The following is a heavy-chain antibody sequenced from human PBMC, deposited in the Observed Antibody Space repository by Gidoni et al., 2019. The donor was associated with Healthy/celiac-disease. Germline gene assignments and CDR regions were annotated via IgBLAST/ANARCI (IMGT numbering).Heavy chain of an antibody. J-gene: IGHJ4*02. Sequence: QVQLQQWGAGLLKPSETLSLTCAVYGGSFSGYYWSWIRQPPGKGLEWIGETNHSGSTNYNPSLKSRVTISVDTSKNQFSLKLSSVTAADTAVYYCARGVRLIAARPYYFDYWGQGTLVTVSS. V-gene: IGHV4-34*01. CDR3: ARGVRLIAARPYYFDY. CDR1: GGSFSGYY. D-gene: IGHD6-6*01. CDR2: TNHSGST.